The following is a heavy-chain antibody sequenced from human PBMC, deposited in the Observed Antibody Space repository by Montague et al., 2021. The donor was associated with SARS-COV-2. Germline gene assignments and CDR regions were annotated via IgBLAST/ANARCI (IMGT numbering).Heavy chain of an antibody. D-gene: IGHD3-22*01. CDR1: GGSISSYY. CDR2: IYYSGST. V-gene: IGHV4-59*01. J-gene: IGHJ3*02. CDR3: AREARYYYDSSGPGAFDI. Sequence: SETLSLTCTVSGGSISSYYWSWIRQPPGKGLEWIGYIYYSGSTNYNPSLKSRVTISVDTSKNQFSLKLSSVTAADTVVYYCAREARYYYDSSGPGAFDIWGQGTMVTVSS.